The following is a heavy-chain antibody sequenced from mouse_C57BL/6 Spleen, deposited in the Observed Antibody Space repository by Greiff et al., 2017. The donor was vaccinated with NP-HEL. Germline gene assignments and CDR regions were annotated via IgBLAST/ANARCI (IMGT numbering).Heavy chain of an antibody. V-gene: IGHV1-81*01. CDR3: ARWDTWYFDV. CDR2: IYPRSGNT. Sequence: VKLMESGAELARPGASVKLSCKASGYTFTSYGISWVKQRTGQGLEWIGEIYPRSGNTYYNEKFKGKATLTADKSSSTAYMELRSLTSEDSAVYFCARWDTWYFDVWGTGTTVTVSS. D-gene: IGHD4-1*01. J-gene: IGHJ1*03. CDR1: GYTFTSYG.